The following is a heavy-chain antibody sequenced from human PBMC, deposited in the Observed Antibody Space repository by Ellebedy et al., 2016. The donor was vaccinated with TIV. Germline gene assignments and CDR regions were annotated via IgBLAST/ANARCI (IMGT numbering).Heavy chain of an antibody. V-gene: IGHV3-21*06. CDR1: GFTFSIYS. Sequence: PGGSLRLSCAASGFTFSIYSMNWVRQAPGKGLEWVSSISSSSSYIYYADSVKGRFTISRDNAKNLVYLQMNSLRADDTAVYYCARDRGLTLVRGVINHYYGMYVWGQGTTVTVSS. J-gene: IGHJ6*02. CDR2: ISSSSSYI. D-gene: IGHD3-10*01. CDR3: ARDRGLTLVRGVINHYYGMYV.